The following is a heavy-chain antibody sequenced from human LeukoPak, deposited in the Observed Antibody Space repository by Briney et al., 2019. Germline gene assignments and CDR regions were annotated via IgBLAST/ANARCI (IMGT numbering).Heavy chain of an antibody. J-gene: IGHJ6*03. CDR2: IYYSGST. CDR3: ARVGLGYYYYYMDV. V-gene: IGHV4-59*01. Sequence: PSESLSLTCTVSGGSISSYYWSWVRQPPGKGLEWIGYIYYSGSTNYNPSLKSRVTISVDTSKNQFSLKLSSVTAADTAVYYCARVGLGYYYYYMDVWGKGTTVTVSS. D-gene: IGHD3-16*01. CDR1: GGSISSYY.